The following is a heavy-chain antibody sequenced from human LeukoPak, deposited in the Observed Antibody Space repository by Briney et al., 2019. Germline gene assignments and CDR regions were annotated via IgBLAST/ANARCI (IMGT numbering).Heavy chain of an antibody. V-gene: IGHV1-2*02. CDR1: GYTFTAYY. CDR3: ARGDIMTGCVFDY. Sequence: ASVKVSCKASGYTFTAYYMHWVRQAPGQGLEWMGWINPNSGGTNYAQKFQGRVTMTRDTSISTAYMELSRLRSDDTSVYYCARGDIMTGCVFDYWGQGTLVTVSS. D-gene: IGHD3-9*01. CDR2: INPNSGGT. J-gene: IGHJ4*02.